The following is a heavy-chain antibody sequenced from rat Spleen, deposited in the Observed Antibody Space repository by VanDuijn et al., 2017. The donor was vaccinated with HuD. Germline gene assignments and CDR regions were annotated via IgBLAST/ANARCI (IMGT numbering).Heavy chain of an antibody. CDR2: ISPGGGSA. Sequence: EVQLVESGGGLVQPGRSLKLSCAASGFTFSDYGMHWIRQAPTKGLEWVASISPGGGSAYYRESVKGRFTISRDNAKSSLYLQMDSLRSEDTATYYCTRGHTSGYWGQGVMVTVSS. CDR3: TRGHTSGY. CDR1: GFTFSDYG. D-gene: IGHD1-7*01. V-gene: IGHV5S23*01. J-gene: IGHJ2*01.